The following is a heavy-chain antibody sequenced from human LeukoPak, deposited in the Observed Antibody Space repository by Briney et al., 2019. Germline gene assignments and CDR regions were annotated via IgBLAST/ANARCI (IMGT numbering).Heavy chain of an antibody. J-gene: IGHJ4*02. CDR1: GFTFSSYA. CDR3: ARSFSSGWSYYFDY. CDR2: ISYDGSNK. V-gene: IGHV3-30-3*01. D-gene: IGHD6-19*01. Sequence: SLRLSCAASGFTFSSYAFHWVRQAPGKGLEWVSFISYDGSNKYYADSVKGQFTISRDNSKNTLYLQMNSLRAEDTAVYYCARSFSSGWSYYFDYWGQGTLVTVSS.